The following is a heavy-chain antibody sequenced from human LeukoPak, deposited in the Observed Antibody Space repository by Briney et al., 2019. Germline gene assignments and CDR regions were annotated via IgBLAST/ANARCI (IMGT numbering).Heavy chain of an antibody. V-gene: IGHV1-2*02. CDR3: AITIFGVVIPVGMDV. CDR1: GGTFSSYA. Sequence: ASVKVSCKASGGTFSSYAISWVRQAPGQGLEWMGWINPNSGGTNYAQKFQGRVTMTRDTSISTAYMELSRLRSDDTAVYYCAITIFGVVIPVGMDVWGQGTTVTVSS. CDR2: INPNSGGT. J-gene: IGHJ6*02. D-gene: IGHD3-3*01.